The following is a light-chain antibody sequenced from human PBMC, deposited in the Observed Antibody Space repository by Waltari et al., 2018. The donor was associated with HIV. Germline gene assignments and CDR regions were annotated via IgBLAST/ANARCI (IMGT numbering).Light chain of an antibody. CDR2: AAS. V-gene: IGKV1-39*01. CDR3: QQSFILPLT. CDR1: QSINSL. Sequence: DIQMTQSPSSLSASVGDRVTITCRASQSINSLLHWYQQKPGRVPSLLIFAASSLQSGVPSRFSGNGSGTDFTLTISSLQPEDFAIYFCQQSFILPLTFGGGTRVEIK. J-gene: IGKJ4*01.